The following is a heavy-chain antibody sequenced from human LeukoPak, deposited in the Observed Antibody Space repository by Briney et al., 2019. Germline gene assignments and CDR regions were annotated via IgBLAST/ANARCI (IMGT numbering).Heavy chain of an antibody. CDR3: ARDGLYYYGSGMDV. CDR2: ISYDGSNK. V-gene: IGHV3-30*14. CDR1: GFTFSSYA. Sequence: PGGSLRLSCAASGFTFSSYAMHWVRQAPGKGLEWVAVISYDGSNKYYADSVKGRFTISRDNSKNTLYLQMNSLRAEDTAVYYCARDGLYYYGSGMDVWGQGTTVTVSS. J-gene: IGHJ6*02. D-gene: IGHD3-10*01.